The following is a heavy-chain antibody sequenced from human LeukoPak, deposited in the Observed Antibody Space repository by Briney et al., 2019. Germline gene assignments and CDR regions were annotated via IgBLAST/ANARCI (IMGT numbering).Heavy chain of an antibody. CDR1: GGSFSGYY. V-gene: IGHV4-34*01. D-gene: IGHD1-1*01. CDR3: ARGPTGTDFDY. J-gene: IGHJ4*02. Sequence: TSETLSLTCAVYGGSFSGYYWSWIRQPPGKGLEWIGEINHSGSTNYNPSLKSRVTISVDTSKNQFSLKLSSVTAADTAVYYCARGPTGTDFDYWGQGTLVTVSS. CDR2: INHSGST.